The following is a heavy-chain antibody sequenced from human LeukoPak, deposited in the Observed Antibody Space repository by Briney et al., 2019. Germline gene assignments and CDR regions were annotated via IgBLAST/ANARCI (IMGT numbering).Heavy chain of an antibody. CDR1: GGSISIGGNC. CDR3: ARVDYGGNSVSPYYGMDV. D-gene: IGHD4-23*01. V-gene: IGHV4-31*03. Sequence: SETLSLTCTVSGGSISIGGNCWSWIRQHPGKGLEWIGYIYYAETPYYNPSLKSRATTSVNTSKNQFSLKLSAVTVADPAVYLYARVDYGGNSVSPYYGMDVWGQGTTVTVSS. CDR2: IYYAETP. J-gene: IGHJ6*02.